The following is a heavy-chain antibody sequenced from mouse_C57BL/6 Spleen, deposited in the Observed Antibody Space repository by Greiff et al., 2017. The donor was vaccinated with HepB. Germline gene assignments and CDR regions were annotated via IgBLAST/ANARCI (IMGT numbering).Heavy chain of an antibody. J-gene: IGHJ1*03. CDR1: GYTFTDYN. CDR3: ARLSGTTGWYFDV. Sequence: VQLQQSGPELVKPGASVKMSCKASGYTFTDYNMHWVKQSHGKSLEWIGYINPNNGGTSYNQKFKGKATLTVNKSSSTAYMELRSLTSEDSAVYYCARLSGTTGWYFDVWGTGTTVTVSS. CDR2: INPNNGGT. V-gene: IGHV1-22*01. D-gene: IGHD1-3*01.